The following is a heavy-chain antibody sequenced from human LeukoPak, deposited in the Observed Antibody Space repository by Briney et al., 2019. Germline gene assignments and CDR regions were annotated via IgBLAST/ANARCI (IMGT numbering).Heavy chain of an antibody. CDR3: ASTPEYDYVWGTYREAGAFDI. CDR2: IDSGGGT. V-gene: IGHV3-66*01. CDR1: GFTVSSNY. D-gene: IGHD3-16*02. J-gene: IGHJ3*02. Sequence: GGSLRLSCAASGFTVSSNYMTWVRQAPGKGLEWVSVIDSGGGTYYADSVKGRFTISRDNSKNTLYLQMNSLGAEDTAVYYCASTPEYDYVWGTYREAGAFDIWGQGTMVTVSS.